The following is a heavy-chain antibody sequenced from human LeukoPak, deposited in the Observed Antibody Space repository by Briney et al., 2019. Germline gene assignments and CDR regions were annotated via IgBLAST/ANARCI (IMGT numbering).Heavy chain of an antibody. Sequence: ASVKVSCKASGYTFTSYDINWGRQATGQGLEWMGWMNPNSGNTGYAQKFQGRVTMTRNTSISTAYMELSSLRSEDTAVYYCAKTIAAIALRYYYMDVWGKGTTVTVSS. CDR2: MNPNSGNT. V-gene: IGHV1-8*01. J-gene: IGHJ6*03. D-gene: IGHD6-13*01. CDR1: GYTFTSYD. CDR3: AKTIAAIALRYYYMDV.